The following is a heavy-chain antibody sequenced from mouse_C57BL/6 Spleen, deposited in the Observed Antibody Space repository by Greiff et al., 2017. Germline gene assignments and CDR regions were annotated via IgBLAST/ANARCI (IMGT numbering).Heavy chain of an antibody. J-gene: IGHJ4*01. Sequence: EVQLQQSGAELVKPGASVKLSCTASGFTIKDYYMHWVKQRPEQCLEWIGRIDPEGGETKYATKFQGKATITTDTTSNTAYLQLSSLKYEDTAVYDCARDDDYAMDYWGQGTSVTVSS. CDR3: ARDDDYAMDY. V-gene: IGHV14-2*01. CDR1: GFTIKDYY. D-gene: IGHD2-3*01. CDR2: IDPEGGET.